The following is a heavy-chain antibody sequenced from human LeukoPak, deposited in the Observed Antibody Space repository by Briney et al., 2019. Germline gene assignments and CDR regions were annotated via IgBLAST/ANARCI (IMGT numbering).Heavy chain of an antibody. CDR3: ARGMGATDLTLYFDY. D-gene: IGHD1-26*01. Sequence: GGSLRLSCAASGFTFDDYGMSWVRQAPGKGLEWVSGINWNGGSTGYADSVKGRFTISRDNAKNSLYLQMNSLRAEDTALYHCARGMGATDLTLYFDYWGQGTLVTVSS. CDR2: INWNGGST. V-gene: IGHV3-20*01. J-gene: IGHJ4*02. CDR1: GFTFDDYG.